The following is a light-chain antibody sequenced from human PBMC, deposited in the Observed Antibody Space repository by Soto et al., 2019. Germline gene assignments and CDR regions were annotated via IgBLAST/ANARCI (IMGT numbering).Light chain of an antibody. V-gene: IGKV1-5*03. CDR3: QQYNSYPHT. CDR2: KAS. CDR1: QSINNW. J-gene: IGKJ2*01. Sequence: DIQMTQSPSTLSASVGDRVTVACWASQSINNWLAWYQQKPGKAPKLLIYKASTLESGVPSRFSGGGSGTEFTLTISSLQPDDFATYYCQQYNSYPHTFGQGTKLEIK.